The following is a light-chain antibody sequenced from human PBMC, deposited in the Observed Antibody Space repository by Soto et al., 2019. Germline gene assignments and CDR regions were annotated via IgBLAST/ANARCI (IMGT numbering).Light chain of an antibody. J-gene: IGKJ1*01. V-gene: IGKV3-20*01. CDR2: GAS. CDR1: QCVSSSY. Sequence: EIVLTQSPGTLSLSPGERATLSCRASQCVSSSYLAWYQQKPGQAPRLLIYGASSRATGIPDRFTGSGSGTDFTLTINRLEPEDFAVYYCQQYGSSPPWTFGQGTKVDIK. CDR3: QQYGSSPPWT.